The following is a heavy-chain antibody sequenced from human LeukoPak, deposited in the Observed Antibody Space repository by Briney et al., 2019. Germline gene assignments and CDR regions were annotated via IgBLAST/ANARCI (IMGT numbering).Heavy chain of an antibody. J-gene: IGHJ3*02. CDR2: IYYSGST. V-gene: IGHV4-31*03. D-gene: IGHD3-22*01. CDR3: ARHGGATVTVGFLHAFDI. CDR1: GGSISSGGYY. Sequence: SETLSLTCTVSGGSISSGGYYWSWIRQHPGKGLEWIGYIYYSGSTYYNPSLKSRVTISVDTSKNQFSLKLSSVTAADTAVYYCARHGGATVTVGFLHAFDIWGQGTMVTVSS.